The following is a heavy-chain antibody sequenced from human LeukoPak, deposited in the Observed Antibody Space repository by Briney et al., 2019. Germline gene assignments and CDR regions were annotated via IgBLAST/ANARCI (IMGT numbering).Heavy chain of an antibody. Sequence: PGGSLRLSCAASGFTFDDYAMHWVRQAPGKGLEWVSGISWNSGSIGYADSVKGRFTISRDNAKNSLYLQMNSLRAEDTALYYCAKEGIPSNAFDIWGQGTMVTVSS. V-gene: IGHV3-9*01. CDR2: ISWNSGSI. CDR1: GFTFDDYA. D-gene: IGHD3-10*01. CDR3: AKEGIPSNAFDI. J-gene: IGHJ3*02.